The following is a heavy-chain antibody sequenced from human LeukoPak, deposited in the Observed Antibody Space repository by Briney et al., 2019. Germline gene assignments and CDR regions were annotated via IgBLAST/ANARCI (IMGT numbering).Heavy chain of an antibody. CDR3: ARVVRLWFGELLLYWIDP. CDR1: GGSISSYC. V-gene: IGHV4-59*01. D-gene: IGHD3-10*01. CDR2: IYYSGST. Sequence: SETLSLTCTVSGGSISSYCWSWIRQPPGKGLEWIGNIYYSGSTNYNPSLKSRVTISVDTSKNQFSLKLSSVTAADTAVYYCARVVRLWFGELLLYWIDPWGQGTLVTVSS. J-gene: IGHJ5*02.